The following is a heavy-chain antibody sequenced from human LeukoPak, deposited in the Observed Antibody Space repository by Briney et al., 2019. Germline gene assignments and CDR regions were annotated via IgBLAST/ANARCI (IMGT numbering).Heavy chain of an antibody. V-gene: IGHV4-59*08. D-gene: IGHD5-18*01. CDR2: IYYSGST. J-gene: IGHJ5*02. Sequence: KPPETLSLTCTVSGGSISSYYWSWIRQPPGKGLEWIGYIYYSGSTNYNPSLKSRVTISVDTSKNQFSLKLSSVTAADTAVYYCARHVDTAMVTADWFDPWGQGTLVTVSS. CDR1: GGSISSYY. CDR3: ARHVDTAMVTADWFDP.